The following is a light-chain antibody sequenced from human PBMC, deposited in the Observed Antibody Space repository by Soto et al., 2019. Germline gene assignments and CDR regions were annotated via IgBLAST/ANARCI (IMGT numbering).Light chain of an antibody. J-gene: IGLJ3*02. CDR2: LNSDDSH. CDR1: SGHSSYA. CDR3: QTWGTGIQV. Sequence: QLVLTQSPSASASLGASVKLTCTLSSGHSSYAIAWHQQQPEKGPRYLMKLNSDDSHSKGDGIPDRFSGSSSGAERYLTISSLQSEDEADYYCQTWGTGIQVFGGGTQLTVL. V-gene: IGLV4-69*01.